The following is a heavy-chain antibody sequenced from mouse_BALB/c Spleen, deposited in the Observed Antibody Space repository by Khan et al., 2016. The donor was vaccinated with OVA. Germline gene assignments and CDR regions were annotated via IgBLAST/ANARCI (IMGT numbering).Heavy chain of an antibody. CDR1: GYAFTSYN. Sequence: EVQLQESGPGLVKPGASVKVSCKASGYAFTSYNIYWVKQSHGKSLEWVGYIVPYNGGTSYNQKFKGKATLTVDKSSTTAYMHLNSLTPEDSAVYYCARGGYGGFAYWGQGTLVTVSA. CDR3: ARGGYGGFAY. CDR2: IVPYNGGT. V-gene: IGHV1S135*01. J-gene: IGHJ3*01. D-gene: IGHD2-14*01.